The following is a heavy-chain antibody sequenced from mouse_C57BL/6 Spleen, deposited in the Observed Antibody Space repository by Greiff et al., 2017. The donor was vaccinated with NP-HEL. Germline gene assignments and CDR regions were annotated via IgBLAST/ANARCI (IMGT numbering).Heavy chain of an antibody. CDR3: TRDDRIYYDYDVRYAMDY. CDR2: ISSGGDYI. V-gene: IGHV5-9-1*02. J-gene: IGHJ4*01. Sequence: EVKLVESGEGLVKPGGSLKLSCAASGFTFSSYAMSWVRQTPEKRLEWVAYISSGGDYIYYADTVKGRFTISRDNARNTLYLQMSSLKSEDTAMYYCTRDDRIYYDYDVRYAMDYWGQGTSVTVSS. CDR1: GFTFSSYA. D-gene: IGHD2-4*01.